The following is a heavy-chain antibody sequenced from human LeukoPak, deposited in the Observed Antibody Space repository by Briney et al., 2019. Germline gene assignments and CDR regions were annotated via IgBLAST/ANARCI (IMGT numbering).Heavy chain of an antibody. CDR3: ATDPTVAGTSEYFQH. Sequence: GGSLRLSCAASGFTFNTYWMHWVRQAPGKGQVWVSRINSDGSNTIYADSVKGRFTISRDNAKNTLYLQMNSLRAEDTAVYYCATDPTVAGTSEYFQHWGQGTLVTVSS. J-gene: IGHJ1*01. V-gene: IGHV3-74*01. D-gene: IGHD6-19*01. CDR2: INSDGSNT. CDR1: GFTFNTYW.